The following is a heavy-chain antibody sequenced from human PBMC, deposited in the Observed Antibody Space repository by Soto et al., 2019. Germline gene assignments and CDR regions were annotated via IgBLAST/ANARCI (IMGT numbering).Heavy chain of an antibody. D-gene: IGHD5-18*01. CDR1: GYTFTSYA. Sequence: EASVKVSCKASGYTFTSYAMHWVRQAPGQRLEWMGWINAGNGNTKYSQKFQGRVTITRDTSASTAYMELSSLRSEDTAVYYCARGGYSYGYRYYYGMDVWGQGXTVTVYS. V-gene: IGHV1-3*01. CDR2: INAGNGNT. J-gene: IGHJ6*02. CDR3: ARGGYSYGYRYYYGMDV.